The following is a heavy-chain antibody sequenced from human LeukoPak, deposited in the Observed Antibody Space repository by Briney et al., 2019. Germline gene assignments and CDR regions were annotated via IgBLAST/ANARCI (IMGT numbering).Heavy chain of an antibody. J-gene: IGHJ4*01. CDR2: FYYSGST. Sequence: SETLSLTCTVSGGSISGSNYYWGWIRQPPGKGLEWIGSFYYSGSTYYNPSLKSRVTISVDTSKNQFSLKLSSVTAADTAVYYCARLPGYSSSPNWGQGTLVTVSS. V-gene: IGHV4-39*01. CDR3: ARLPGYSSSPN. CDR1: GGSISGSNYY. D-gene: IGHD6-13*01.